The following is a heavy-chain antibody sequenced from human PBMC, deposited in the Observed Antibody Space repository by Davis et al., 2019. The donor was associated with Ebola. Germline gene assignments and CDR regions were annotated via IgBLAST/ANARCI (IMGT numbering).Heavy chain of an antibody. D-gene: IGHD3-3*01. CDR1: GYTFTSYG. J-gene: IGHJ4*02. CDR3: ARAQFPTTSGH. Sequence: ASVKASCKASGYTFTSYGISWVRQAPGQRLEWMGWINTGNGNTEYSQKFQGRVTITRDTSASTAYMEVGSLRSDDTAVYYCARAQFPTTSGHWGQGTLVTVSS. CDR2: INTGNGNT. V-gene: IGHV1-3*04.